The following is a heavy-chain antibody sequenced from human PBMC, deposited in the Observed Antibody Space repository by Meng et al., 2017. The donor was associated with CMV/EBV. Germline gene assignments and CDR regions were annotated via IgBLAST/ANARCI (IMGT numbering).Heavy chain of an antibody. Sequence: TFSSYAISWVRQAPGQGLEWMGGIIPIFGTANSAQKFQGRVTITTDESTSTAYMELSSLRSEDTAVYYCASRNTLGYCTNGVCGEVDYWGQGTLVTVSS. CDR1: TFSSYA. V-gene: IGHV1-69*05. D-gene: IGHD2-8*01. CDR3: ASRNTLGYCTNGVCGEVDY. J-gene: IGHJ4*02. CDR2: IIPIFGTA.